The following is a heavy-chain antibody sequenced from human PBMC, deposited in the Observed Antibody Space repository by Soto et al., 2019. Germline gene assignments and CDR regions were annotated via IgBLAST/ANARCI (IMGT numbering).Heavy chain of an antibody. CDR1: GYTFTSYH. CDR2: INPSGGST. D-gene: IGHD5-18*01. CDR3: ARDGERIQLWENDAFDI. Sequence: ASVKVSCKASGYTFTSYHMHWVRQAPGQGLEWMGIINPSGGSTSYAQKFQGRVTMTRDTSTSTVYMELSSLRSEDTAVYYCARDGERIQLWENDAFDIWGQGTMVTVSS. J-gene: IGHJ3*02. V-gene: IGHV1-46*01.